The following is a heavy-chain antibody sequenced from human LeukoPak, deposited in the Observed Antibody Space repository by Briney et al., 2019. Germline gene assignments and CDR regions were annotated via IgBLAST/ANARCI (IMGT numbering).Heavy chain of an antibody. J-gene: IGHJ4*02. CDR3: AGGTARSFGY. Sequence: ASVKVSCKASGGTFSSYAISWVRQAPGQGLEWMGGIIPIFGTANYAQKFQGRVTITADESTSTAYMELSSLKSENTAVYYCAGGTARSFGYWGQGTLVTVSS. CDR2: IIPIFGTA. D-gene: IGHD5-18*01. CDR1: GGTFSSYA. V-gene: IGHV1-69*13.